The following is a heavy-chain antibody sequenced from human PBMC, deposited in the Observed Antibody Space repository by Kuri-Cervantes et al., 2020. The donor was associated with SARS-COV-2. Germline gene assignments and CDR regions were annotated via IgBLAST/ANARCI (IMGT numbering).Heavy chain of an antibody. J-gene: IGHJ4*02. V-gene: IGHV4-34*01. Sequence: SETLSLTCAVYGGSFSNFYWSWIRQPPGKGLEWIGEINHSGSANYNPSLKSRVTISVDTSKNQFSLKLSSVTAADTAVYYCARLQRVVVPAASFDYWGQGTLVTVSS. CDR2: INHSGSA. CDR1: GGSFSNFY. D-gene: IGHD2-2*01. CDR3: ARLQRVVVPAASFDY.